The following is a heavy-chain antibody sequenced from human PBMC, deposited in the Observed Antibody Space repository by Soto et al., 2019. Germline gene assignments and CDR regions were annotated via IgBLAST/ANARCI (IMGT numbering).Heavy chain of an antibody. CDR3: ARDANYDILTGYGFDY. J-gene: IGHJ4*02. V-gene: IGHV4-4*02. CDR1: GGSISSSNW. CDR2: IYHSGST. Sequence: PSETLSLTCAVSGGSISSSNWWSWVRQPPGKGLEWIGEIYHSGSTNYNPSLKSRVTISVDKSKNQFSLKLSSVTAADTAVYYFARDANYDILTGYGFDYWGQGTLVTVSS. D-gene: IGHD3-9*01.